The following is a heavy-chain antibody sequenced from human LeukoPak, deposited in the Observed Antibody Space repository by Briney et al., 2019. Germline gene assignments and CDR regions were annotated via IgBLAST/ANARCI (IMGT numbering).Heavy chain of an antibody. Sequence: SETLSLTCTVSGGSISSHYWSWIRQPPGKGLEWIGYIYYSGSTNYNPSLKSRVTISVDTSKNQFSLKLSSVTAADTAVYYCARGDYDILTGYYQFDYWGQGTLVTVSS. J-gene: IGHJ4*02. CDR3: ARGDYDILTGYYQFDY. D-gene: IGHD3-9*01. V-gene: IGHV4-59*11. CDR2: IYYSGST. CDR1: GGSISSHY.